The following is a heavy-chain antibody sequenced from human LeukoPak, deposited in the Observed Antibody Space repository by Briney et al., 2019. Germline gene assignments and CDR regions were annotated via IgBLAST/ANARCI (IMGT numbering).Heavy chain of an antibody. CDR1: GFIFKYNG. CDR2: IRFDESDK. J-gene: IGHJ5*02. CDR3: VKDNPVCES. Sequence: GGSLRLSCVASGFIFKYNGMHWVRQAPGKGLEWVAFIRFDESDKFYADSVKGRFTISRDISKNTLFLEMNGLRVDDTALYYCVKDNPVCESWGQGTLVIVSS. D-gene: IGHD2-21*01. V-gene: IGHV3-30*02.